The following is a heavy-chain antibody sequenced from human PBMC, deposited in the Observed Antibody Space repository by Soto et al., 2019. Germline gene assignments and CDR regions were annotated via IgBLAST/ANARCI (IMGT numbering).Heavy chain of an antibody. CDR1: GFTFSSYG. CDR3: ARERLQHRGYYFDY. Sequence: GGSLRLSCAASGFTFSSYGMHWVRQAPGKGLEWVAVIWYDGSNKYYADSVKGRFTISRDNSKNTLYLQMNSLRAEDTAVYYCARERLQHRGYYFDYWGQGTLVTVSS. D-gene: IGHD6-25*01. CDR2: IWYDGSNK. V-gene: IGHV3-33*01. J-gene: IGHJ4*02.